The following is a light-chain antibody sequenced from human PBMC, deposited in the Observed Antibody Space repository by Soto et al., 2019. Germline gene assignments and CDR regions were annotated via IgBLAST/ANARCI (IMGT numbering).Light chain of an antibody. CDR1: QTVSSSY. Sequence: PGERATLSCRASQTVSSSYLAWYQQKPGQAPRLLIYGASSRATGIPDRFSGSGSGTDFSLTISRLEPEDSAVYYCQQYGSFGGGTKVDIK. V-gene: IGKV3-20*01. CDR3: QQYGS. CDR2: GAS. J-gene: IGKJ4*01.